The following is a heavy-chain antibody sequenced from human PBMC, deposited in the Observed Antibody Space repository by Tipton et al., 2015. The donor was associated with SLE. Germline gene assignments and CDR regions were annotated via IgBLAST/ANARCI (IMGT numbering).Heavy chain of an antibody. J-gene: IGHJ5*02. CDR3: ARFNGPALMYNWFDP. Sequence: GQLVQSGAELKKTGESLKISCKGSGYSFSGYWIGWMRQMPGKGLEWMGLIYPDDSQTRYSPSFQGQVAMSADKSINTAYLQWNNLQASDTAIYYCARFNGPALMYNWFDPWGQGTLVTVSS. CDR1: GYSFSGYW. V-gene: IGHV5-51*03. CDR2: IYPDDSQT. D-gene: IGHD2-8*01.